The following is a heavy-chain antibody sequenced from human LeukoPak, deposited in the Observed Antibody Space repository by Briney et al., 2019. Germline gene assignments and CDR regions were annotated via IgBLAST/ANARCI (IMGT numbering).Heavy chain of an antibody. D-gene: IGHD2-2*01. CDR1: GFTFSNYG. Sequence: GGSLRLSCAASGFTFSNYGIHWVRQVSGKGLEWVAFIQYDGSNKYYADSVKGRFTISRDNSKNTLYLQMNSLRAEDTAVYYCAKDRRDIVVVPAAPDYWGQGTLVTVSS. V-gene: IGHV3-30*02. CDR2: IQYDGSNK. J-gene: IGHJ4*02. CDR3: AKDRRDIVVVPAAPDY.